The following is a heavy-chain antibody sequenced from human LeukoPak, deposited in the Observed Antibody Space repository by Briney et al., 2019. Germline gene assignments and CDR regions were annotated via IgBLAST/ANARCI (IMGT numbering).Heavy chain of an antibody. Sequence: PGGSLRLSCAASGFTFSSCAMSWVRLAPGKGLEWVSAVSGSGSNTYYADSVKGRLTISRDNSKNTLYLQMNSVRAEDTAVYYCAKESGSGSYAENWGQGTLVTVSS. J-gene: IGHJ4*02. D-gene: IGHD3-10*01. CDR1: GFTFSSCA. V-gene: IGHV3-23*01. CDR3: AKESGSGSYAEN. CDR2: VSGSGSNT.